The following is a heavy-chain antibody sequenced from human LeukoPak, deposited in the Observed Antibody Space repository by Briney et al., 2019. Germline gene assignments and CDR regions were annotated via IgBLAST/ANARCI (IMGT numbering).Heavy chain of an antibody. J-gene: IGHJ5*02. CDR3: ARDDYDITPPGSFDP. CDR1: GGSINSRIYY. Sequence: SETLSLTCTVSGGSINSRIYYWGWIRQPPGKGLEWIGSIYYSGSTYYNPSLKSRVTISVDTSKNQFSLKLSSVTAADTAVYYCARDDYDITPPGSFDPWGQGTLVTVSS. D-gene: IGHD3-9*01. V-gene: IGHV4-39*07. CDR2: IYYSGST.